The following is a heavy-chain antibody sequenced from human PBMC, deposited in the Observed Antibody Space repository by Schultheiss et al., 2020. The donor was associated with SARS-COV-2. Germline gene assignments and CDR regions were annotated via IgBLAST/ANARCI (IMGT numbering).Heavy chain of an antibody. CDR2: IYYSGST. V-gene: IGHV4-61*01. D-gene: IGHD3-16*02. CDR1: GGSISSGSYY. J-gene: IGHJ4*02. CDR3: ARGRLGYLSLQYYFDY. Sequence: SETLSLTCTVSGGSISSGSYYWSWIRQPPGKGLEWIGYIYYSGSTNYNPSLKSRVTISVDTSKNEFSLKLSSVTAADTAVYYCARGRLGYLSLQYYFDYWGQGALVTVSS.